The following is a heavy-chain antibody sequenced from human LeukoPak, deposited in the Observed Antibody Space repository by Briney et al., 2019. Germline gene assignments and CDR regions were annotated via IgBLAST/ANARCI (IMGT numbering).Heavy chain of an antibody. D-gene: IGHD6-13*01. CDR2: ISYDGSNK. J-gene: IGHJ4*02. Sequence: GGSLRLSCAASGFTFTNYWMHWVRQAPGKGLEWVAVISYDGSNKYYADSVKGRFTISRDNSKNTLYLQMNSLRAEDTAVYYCAKGRVAAGTRTPFDYWGQGTLVTVSS. CDR3: AKGRVAAGTRTPFDY. CDR1: GFTFTNYW. V-gene: IGHV3-30*18.